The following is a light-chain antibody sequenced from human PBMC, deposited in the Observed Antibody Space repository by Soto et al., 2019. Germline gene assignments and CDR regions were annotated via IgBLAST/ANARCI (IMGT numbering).Light chain of an antibody. J-gene: IGLJ1*01. CDR1: SSDVGAFNY. V-gene: IGLV2-8*01. Sequence: ALTQPPSASGSPGQSVTISCTGTSSDVGAFNYVSWYQQHPGKAPKLMIFEINKRPSGVPDRFSGSKSGNTASLTVSGLQAEDEADYYCSSYAGSNIYVFGGGTKVTVL. CDR3: SSYAGSNIYV. CDR2: EIN.